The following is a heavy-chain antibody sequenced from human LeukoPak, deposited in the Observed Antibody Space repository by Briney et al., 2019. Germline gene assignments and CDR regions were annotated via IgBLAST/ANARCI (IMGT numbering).Heavy chain of an antibody. CDR3: ARHDLTNIVVVPAAVNWFDP. D-gene: IGHD2-2*01. V-gene: IGHV4-39*01. J-gene: IGHJ5*02. CDR2: IYYSGST. Sequence: KPSETLSLTCTVSGGSISSSSYYWGWIRQPPGKGLEWIGSIYYSGSTYYNPSLKSRVTISVDTSKNLFSLKLSSVPAADTAVYYCARHDLTNIVVVPAAVNWFDPWGQGTLVTVSS. CDR1: GGSISSSSYY.